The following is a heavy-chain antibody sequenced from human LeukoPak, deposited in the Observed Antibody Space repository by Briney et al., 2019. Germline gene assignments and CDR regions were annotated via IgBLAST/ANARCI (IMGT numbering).Heavy chain of an antibody. CDR3: AKAFFEAGSFFADY. Sequence: PSETLSLTCAVYGGSFSGYYWSCIRQPPGKGLECIGEINHSGSTNYNPSLKSRVTISVDTSKNQFSLKLSSVTAEDTAVYYCAKAFFEAGSFFADYWGQGTLVTVSS. D-gene: IGHD3-10*01. V-gene: IGHV4-34*01. CDR2: INHSGST. J-gene: IGHJ4*02. CDR1: GGSFSGYY.